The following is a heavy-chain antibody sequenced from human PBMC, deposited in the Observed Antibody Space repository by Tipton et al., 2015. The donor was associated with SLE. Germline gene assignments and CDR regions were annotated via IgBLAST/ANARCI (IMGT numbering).Heavy chain of an antibody. D-gene: IGHD3-9*01. CDR2: ISYRGST. J-gene: IGHJ3*02. CDR1: GGSINSYY. Sequence: TLSLTCTVSGGSINSYYWSWIRQPPGKGLEWIGYISYRGSTNYNPSLKSRVTISVDTSKNQFSLKLRSLTAADTAVYYCARQDMNFDLDAFDIWGQWTMVTVSS. V-gene: IGHV4-59*08. CDR3: ARQDMNFDLDAFDI.